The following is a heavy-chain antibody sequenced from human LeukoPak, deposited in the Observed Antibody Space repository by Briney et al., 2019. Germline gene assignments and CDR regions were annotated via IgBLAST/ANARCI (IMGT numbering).Heavy chain of an antibody. CDR2: IYDDGRST. V-gene: IGHV3-74*01. J-gene: IGHJ3*02. D-gene: IGHD5-18*01. CDR3: ARARSSYGYGDAFDI. CDR1: GFTFSSYW. Sequence: GGSLRLSCAASGFTFSSYWMHWVRQAPGKGLVGVSRIYDDGRSTSYADSVKGRFTISRDNDKNTLYLQMNSLRAEDKAVYYCARARSSYGYGDAFDIWGQGTMVTVSS.